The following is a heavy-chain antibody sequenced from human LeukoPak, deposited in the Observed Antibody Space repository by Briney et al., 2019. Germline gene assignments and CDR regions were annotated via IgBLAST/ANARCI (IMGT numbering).Heavy chain of an antibody. CDR1: GFTFSSYW. CDR2: IKQDGSEK. Sequence: GGSLRLSCAASGFTFSSYWMSWVRQAPGKGLEWVANIKQDGSEKYYVDSVKGRFTVSRDNAKNSLYLQMNSLRAEDTAVYYCARVAYYYDSSGYYGDREADYWGQGTLVTVSS. J-gene: IGHJ4*02. V-gene: IGHV3-7*01. CDR3: ARVAYYYDSSGYYGDREADY. D-gene: IGHD3-22*01.